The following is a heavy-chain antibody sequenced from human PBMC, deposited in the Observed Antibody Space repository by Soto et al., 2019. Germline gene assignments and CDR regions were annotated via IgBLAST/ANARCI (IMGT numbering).Heavy chain of an antibody. D-gene: IGHD4-17*01. CDR3: ATPGPLNYGDYNWFDP. Sequence: ASVKVSCKASGYTFTGYYMHWVRQAPGQGLEWMGRIIPILGIANYAQKFQGRVTITADKSTSTAYMELSSLRSEDTAVYYCATPGPLNYGDYNWFDPWGQGTLVTVSS. CDR1: GYTFTGYY. V-gene: IGHV1-69*02. CDR2: IIPILGIA. J-gene: IGHJ5*02.